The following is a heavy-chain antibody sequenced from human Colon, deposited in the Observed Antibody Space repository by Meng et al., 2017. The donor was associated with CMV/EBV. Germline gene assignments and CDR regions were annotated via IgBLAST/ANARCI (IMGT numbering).Heavy chain of an antibody. CDR1: GGSFSSGHW. V-gene: IGHV4-4*02. Sequence: SLPCGVSGGSFSSGHWWSWVRQPPGEGLEWMGEILHTGTTTYNPSLKSRVTFSLDESKNELSLKLTSVTAADTAVYYCARNGYYSLESWSQGTLVTVSS. CDR3: ARNGYYSLES. D-gene: IGHD3-22*01. CDR2: ILHTGTT. J-gene: IGHJ4*02.